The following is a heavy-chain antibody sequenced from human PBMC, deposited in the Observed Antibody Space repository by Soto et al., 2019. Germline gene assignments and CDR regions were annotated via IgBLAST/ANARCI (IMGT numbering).Heavy chain of an antibody. D-gene: IGHD1-1*01. CDR1: GYTFSTYG. V-gene: IGHV1-18*01. CDR2: VSPYNGNT. CDR3: VRGGILEANRPYYYYGLDV. J-gene: IGHJ6*02. Sequence: GASVKVSCKVFGYTFSTYGLSWVRQAPGQGLEWTGWVSPYNGNTYYAPGLQGRVTMTTDTSTNTAYMSLRSLRSDDTAIYYCVRGGILEANRPYYYYGLDVWGQGTPVTVSS.